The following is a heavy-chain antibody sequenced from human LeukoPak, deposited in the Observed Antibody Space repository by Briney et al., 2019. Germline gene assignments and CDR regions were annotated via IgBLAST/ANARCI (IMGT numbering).Heavy chain of an antibody. CDR3: ARTVVGDYYYYGMDV. Sequence: GEPLMTSSKCSGYSFTSYWIGWVRQMPGKGVEWLGIIYPGESDTRYSPSFQGQVTISADKSISTAYLQWSSLKASDTAMYYCARTVVGDYYYYGMDVWGQGTTVTVSS. J-gene: IGHJ6*01. CDR1: GYSFTSYW. CDR2: IYPGESDT. V-gene: IGHV5-51*01. D-gene: IGHD3-10*01.